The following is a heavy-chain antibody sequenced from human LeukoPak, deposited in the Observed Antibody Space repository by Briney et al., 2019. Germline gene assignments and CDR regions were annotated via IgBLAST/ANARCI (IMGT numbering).Heavy chain of an antibody. D-gene: IGHD6-13*01. CDR2: IYYSGST. Sequence: SETLSLTCTASGGSISSYYWSWIRQPPGKGLEWIGYIYYSGSTNYNPSLKSRVTISVDTSKNQFSLKLSSVTAADTAVYYCARGIAAAGGYFDYWGQGTLVTVSS. V-gene: IGHV4-59*01. CDR1: GGSISSYY. CDR3: ARGIAAAGGYFDY. J-gene: IGHJ4*02.